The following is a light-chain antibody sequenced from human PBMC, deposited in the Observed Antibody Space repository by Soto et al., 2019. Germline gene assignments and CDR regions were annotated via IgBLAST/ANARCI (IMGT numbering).Light chain of an antibody. CDR1: QSISSW. V-gene: IGKV1-5*01. CDR3: QQYKSYSST. CDR2: DAY. Sequence: DIQMTQSPSTLSASVGDRVTITCRASQSISSWLAWYQQKPGKAPKLLIYDAYSLESGVPSRFSGSGPGTEFNLHISSLQPDDFATYYCQQYKSYSSTFGQGTKLEIK. J-gene: IGKJ2*01.